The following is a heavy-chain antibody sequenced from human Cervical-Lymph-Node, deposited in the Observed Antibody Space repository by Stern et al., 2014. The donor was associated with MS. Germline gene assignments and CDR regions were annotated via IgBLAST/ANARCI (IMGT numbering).Heavy chain of an antibody. V-gene: IGHV5-51*01. CDR1: GYSFTIYY. CDR2: IYPYDSDT. Sequence: EVQLVESGAEVKKPGESLKISCKLSGYSFTIYYIAWVRQMPGKGLEWMGLIYPYDSDTTYSPSFQVQVTISADKSITTAYLQWSSLRASDPAMYYCARHVQGFDYWGQGTLVTVSS. CDR3: ARHVQGFDY. J-gene: IGHJ4*02.